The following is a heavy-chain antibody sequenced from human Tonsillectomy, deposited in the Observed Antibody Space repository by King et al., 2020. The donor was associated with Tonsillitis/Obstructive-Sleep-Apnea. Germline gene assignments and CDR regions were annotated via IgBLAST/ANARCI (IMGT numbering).Heavy chain of an antibody. CDR2: INHSGST. V-gene: IGHV4-34*01. CDR3: ARVSAAARPFAFDI. CDR1: VGSFSGYY. D-gene: IGHD6-6*01. Sequence: VQLQQWGAGLLKPSETLSLTCAVYVGSFSGYYWSWLRQSPGKGLEWIGEINHSGSTNYNPSLKSRVTISVDTSKNQFSLKLGSVTAADTAVYYCARVSAAARPFAFDIWGQGTMVTVSS. J-gene: IGHJ3*02.